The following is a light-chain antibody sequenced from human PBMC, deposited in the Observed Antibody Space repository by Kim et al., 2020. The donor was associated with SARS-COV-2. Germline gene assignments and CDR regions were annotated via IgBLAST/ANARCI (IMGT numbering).Light chain of an antibody. Sequence: EIVLTQSPGTLSLSPGERATLSCRASQSVSSSYLAWYQQKPGQAPRLLIYGASSRATGIQDRFSGSGSGTDFTLTISRLEPEDFAVYYCQHYGSSRTFGQGTKVDIK. CDR1: QSVSSSY. CDR2: GAS. J-gene: IGKJ1*01. V-gene: IGKV3-20*01. CDR3: QHYGSSRT.